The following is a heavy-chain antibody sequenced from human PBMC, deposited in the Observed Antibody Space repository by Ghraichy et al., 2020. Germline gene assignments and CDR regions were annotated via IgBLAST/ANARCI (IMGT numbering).Heavy chain of an antibody. D-gene: IGHD3-3*01. J-gene: IGHJ4*02. V-gene: IGHV4-39*01. CDR3: ASKYYDFWSAYRDF. CDR1: GGSISSSGYY. CDR2: IYYSGNT. Sequence: SETLSLTCTVSGGSISSSGYYWGWIRQPPGKGLEWIGSIYYSGNTYYNPSLKSRVTVSVDSSKNQFSLKLSSVTAADTAVYYCASKYYDFWSAYRDFWGQGTLVTVSS.